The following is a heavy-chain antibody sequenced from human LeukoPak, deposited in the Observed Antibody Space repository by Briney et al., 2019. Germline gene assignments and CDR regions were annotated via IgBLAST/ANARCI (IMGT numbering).Heavy chain of an antibody. CDR1: GGTFSSYA. CDR2: IIPIFGTA. J-gene: IGHJ4*02. CDR3: ARGPTDVAAMPYFDY. D-gene: IGHD2-2*01. V-gene: IGHV1-69*05. Sequence: SVKVSCKASGGTFSSYAISWVRQAPGQGLEWMGGIIPIFGTANYAQKFQGRVTITTDESTRTAYMELSSLRSEDTAVYYCARGPTDVAAMPYFDYWAREPWSPSPQ.